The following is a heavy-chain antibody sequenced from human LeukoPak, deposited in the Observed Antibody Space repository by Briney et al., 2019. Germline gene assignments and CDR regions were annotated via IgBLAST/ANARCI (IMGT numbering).Heavy chain of an antibody. CDR2: ISDSGRT. V-gene: IGHV4-59*02. D-gene: IGHD3-22*01. J-gene: IGHJ5*02. CDR3: TKGYYEPFYS. CDR1: GASVNSYY. Sequence: ASETLSLTCTVSGASVNSYYWDWIRQPPGKGLEWIGCISDSGRTYYNPSLKSRVTISLGTSNNQFSLRLTSVTAADSAMYYCTKGYYEPFYSCGQGTLVTVSS.